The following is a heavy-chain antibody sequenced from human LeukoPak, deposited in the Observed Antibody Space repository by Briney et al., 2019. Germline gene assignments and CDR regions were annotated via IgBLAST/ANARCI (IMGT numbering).Heavy chain of an antibody. Sequence: GGSLRLSCAASGFTFSSYWMSWVRQAPGKGLEWVANIKQDGSEKYYVDSVKGRFTISRDNAKNSLYLQMNSLRAEDTAVYYCERARSLYSGYFDYWGQGTLVTVSS. D-gene: IGHD5-12*01. CDR3: ERARSLYSGYFDY. J-gene: IGHJ4*02. V-gene: IGHV3-7*01. CDR2: IKQDGSEK. CDR1: GFTFSSYW.